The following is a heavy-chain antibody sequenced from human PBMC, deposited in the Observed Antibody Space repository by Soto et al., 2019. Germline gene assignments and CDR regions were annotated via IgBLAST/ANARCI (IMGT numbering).Heavy chain of an antibody. Sequence: PGGSLRLSCAASGFTFSSYGMHWVRQAPGKGLEWVAVISYDGSNKYYADSVKGRFTISRDNSKNTLYLQMNSLRAEDTAVYYCAKVRYSSSEDYYYYYGMDVWGQGTTVTVSS. D-gene: IGHD6-13*01. J-gene: IGHJ6*02. V-gene: IGHV3-30*18. CDR1: GFTFSSYG. CDR3: AKVRYSSSEDYYYYYGMDV. CDR2: ISYDGSNK.